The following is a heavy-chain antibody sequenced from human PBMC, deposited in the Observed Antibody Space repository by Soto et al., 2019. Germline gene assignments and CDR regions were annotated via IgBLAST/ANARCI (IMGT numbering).Heavy chain of an antibody. J-gene: IGHJ3*02. D-gene: IGHD3-22*01. CDR2: ISAYNGNT. Sequence: ASVKVSCKASGYTFTSYAMHWVRQAPGQGLEWMGWISAYNGNTNYAQKLQGRVTMTTDTSTSTAYMELRSLRSDDTAVYYCARDIGLIVVVMGDAFDIWGQGTMVT. V-gene: IGHV1-18*01. CDR1: GYTFTSYA. CDR3: ARDIGLIVVVMGDAFDI.